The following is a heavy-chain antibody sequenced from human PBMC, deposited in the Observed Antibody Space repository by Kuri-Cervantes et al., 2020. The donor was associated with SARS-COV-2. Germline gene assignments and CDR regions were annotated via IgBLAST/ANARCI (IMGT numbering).Heavy chain of an antibody. J-gene: IGHJ5*02. CDR2: ISGSGGST. D-gene: IGHD6-19*01. Sequence: GESLKISCTASGFTFSSYWMGWVRQAPGKGLEWVSAISGSGGSTYYADSVKGRFTISRDNSKNTLYLQMNSLRAEDTAVYCCAKDAEQWLVPERNWFDPWGQGTLVTVSS. CDR3: AKDAEQWLVPERNWFDP. CDR1: GFTFSSYW. V-gene: IGHV3-23*01.